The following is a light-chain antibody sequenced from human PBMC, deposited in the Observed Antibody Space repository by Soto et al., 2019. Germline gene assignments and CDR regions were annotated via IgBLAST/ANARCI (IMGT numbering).Light chain of an antibody. CDR1: QDISSW. CDR3: QEANNFPYT. V-gene: IGKV1D-12*01. CDR2: AAS. J-gene: IGKJ2*01. Sequence: DIQMTQSPSSVSASVGDRVTITCRASQDISSWLAWYQQKPGKAPKLLIYAASSLQSGVPSRFSGGGSGPDFTLTISSLQPEDFATYYCQEANNFPYTFGQGTKLEIK.